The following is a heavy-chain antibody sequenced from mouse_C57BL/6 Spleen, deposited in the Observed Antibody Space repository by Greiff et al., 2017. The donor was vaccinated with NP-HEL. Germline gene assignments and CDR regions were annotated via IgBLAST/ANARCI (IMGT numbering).Heavy chain of an antibody. CDR3: ARQRIYYDYDGGGFDY. D-gene: IGHD2-4*01. V-gene: IGHV1-55*01. CDR1: GYTFTSYW. J-gene: IGHJ2*01. Sequence: VQLQQPGAELVKPGASVKMSCKASGYTFTSYWITWVKQRPGQGLEWIGDIYPGSGSTNYNEKFKSKATLTVDTSSSTAYMQLSSLTSEDSAVYYCARQRIYYDYDGGGFDYWGQGTTLTVSS. CDR2: IYPGSGST.